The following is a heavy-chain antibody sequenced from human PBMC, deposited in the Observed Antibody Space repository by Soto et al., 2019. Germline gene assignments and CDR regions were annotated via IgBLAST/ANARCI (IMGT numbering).Heavy chain of an antibody. D-gene: IGHD2-15*01. CDR3: ATDCSGGSCYPDPDY. CDR2: ISYDGSNK. J-gene: IGHJ4*02. CDR1: GFTFSSYA. Sequence: QVQLVESGGGVVQPGRSLRLSCAASGFTFSSYAMHWVRQAPGKGLEWVAVISYDGSNKYYADSVKGRFTISRDNSKNTLYLQMNSLRAEDTAVYYCATDCSGGSCYPDPDYWGQGTLVTVSS. V-gene: IGHV3-30-3*01.